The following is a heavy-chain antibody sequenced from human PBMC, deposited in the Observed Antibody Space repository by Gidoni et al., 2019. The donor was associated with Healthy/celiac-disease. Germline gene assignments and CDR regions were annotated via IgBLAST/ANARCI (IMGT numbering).Heavy chain of an antibody. CDR3: ARDGVTIFGVAGARGWFDP. CDR2: INPSGGST. D-gene: IGHD3-3*01. CDR1: GYTFTSYY. V-gene: IGHV1-46*01. J-gene: IGHJ5*02. Sequence: QVQLVQSGAEVKKPGASVKVSCKASGYTFTSYYMHWVRQAPGQGLEWMGIINPSGGSTSYAQKFQGRVTMTRDTSTSTVYMELSSLRSEDTAVYYCARDGVTIFGVAGARGWFDPWGQGTLVTVSS.